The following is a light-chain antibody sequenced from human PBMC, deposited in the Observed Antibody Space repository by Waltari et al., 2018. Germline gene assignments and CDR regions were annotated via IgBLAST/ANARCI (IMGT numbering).Light chain of an antibody. V-gene: IGLV3-10*01. J-gene: IGLJ1*01. Sequence: SHEFTSLPSVSVSPGQTARNTCSGHELPNTYAYWFQQKSGKAPRLVLYEDTKRPSGIRDRFSGSSSGTVATLTITGAQVDDEADYYCYSSDSTGLRVFGGGTTVVVL. CDR3: YSSDSTGLRV. CDR1: ELPNTY. CDR2: EDT.